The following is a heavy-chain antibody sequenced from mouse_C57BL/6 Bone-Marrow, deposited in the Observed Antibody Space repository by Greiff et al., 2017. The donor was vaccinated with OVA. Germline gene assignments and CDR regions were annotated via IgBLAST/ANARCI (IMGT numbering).Heavy chain of an antibody. CDR1: GYTFTEYT. D-gene: IGHD4-1*01. V-gene: IGHV1-62-2*01. Sequence: VKLQESGAELVKPGASVKLSCKASGYTFTEYTIHWVKQRPGQGLEWIGWFYPGSGSIKYNEKFKDKATLTADKSSSTDYMEISRLTSVDSAVYFTARHEDIWEGAMDYWGQGTSVTVSS. CDR2: FYPGSGSI. CDR3: ARHEDIWEGAMDY. J-gene: IGHJ4*01.